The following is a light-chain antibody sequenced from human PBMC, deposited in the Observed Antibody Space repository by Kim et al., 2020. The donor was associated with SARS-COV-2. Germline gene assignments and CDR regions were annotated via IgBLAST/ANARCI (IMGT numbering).Light chain of an antibody. J-gene: IGKJ4*01. CDR3: QQYNNWPPLT. CDR2: GAS. CDR1: QSVSSN. Sequence: VSPGERATLSCRARQSVSSNLAWYQQKPGQAPRLLIYGASTRATGIPARFSGSGSGTEFTLTISSLQSEDFAVYYCQQYNNWPPLTFGGGTKVEI. V-gene: IGKV3-15*01.